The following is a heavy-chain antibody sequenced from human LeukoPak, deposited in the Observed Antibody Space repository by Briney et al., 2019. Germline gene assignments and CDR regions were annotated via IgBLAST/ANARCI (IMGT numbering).Heavy chain of an antibody. V-gene: IGHV3-11*04. Sequence: GGSLRLSCAASGFSVNTNYMSWVRQAPGKGLEWLSYISHSGSTIYYADSVKGRFTISRDNAKNSLFLQMNSLRAEDTAVYYCARLFCSGGTCSKWFDPWGQGTLVTVSS. D-gene: IGHD2-15*01. CDR2: ISHSGSTI. J-gene: IGHJ5*02. CDR3: ARLFCSGGTCSKWFDP. CDR1: GFSVNTNY.